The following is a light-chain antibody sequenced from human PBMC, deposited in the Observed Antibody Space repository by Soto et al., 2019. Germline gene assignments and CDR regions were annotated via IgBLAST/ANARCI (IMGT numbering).Light chain of an antibody. CDR3: QQYNNCPPIT. V-gene: IGKV3-15*01. CDR2: GAS. Sequence: EIVMTQSPATLSVSPGERATLSCRSSQSVSSNLAWYQQKPGQAPRLLIFGASTRATGIPARFRGSGSGTEFTLTISSLQSEDFAVYYCQQYNNCPPITFGQGTRMEIK. CDR1: QSVSSN. J-gene: IGKJ5*01.